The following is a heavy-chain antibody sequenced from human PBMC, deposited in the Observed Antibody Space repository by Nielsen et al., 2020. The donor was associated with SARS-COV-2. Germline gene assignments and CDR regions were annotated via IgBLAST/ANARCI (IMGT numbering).Heavy chain of an antibody. J-gene: IGHJ5*02. D-gene: IGHD5-18*01. V-gene: IGHV1-18*01. CDR2: ISAYNGNT. CDR1: GYTFTSYG. CDR3: ARDTDTAMVIGWFDP. Sequence: ASVKVSCKASGYTFTSYGISWVRQAPGQGLEWMGWISAYNGNTNYAQKLQGRVTMTTDTSTSTAYMELRSLRSDDTAVYYCARDTDTAMVIGWFDPWGQGTLVTVSS.